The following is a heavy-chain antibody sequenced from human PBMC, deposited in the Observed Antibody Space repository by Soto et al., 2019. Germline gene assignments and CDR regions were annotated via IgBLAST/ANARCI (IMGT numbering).Heavy chain of an antibody. CDR1: GVSITDYY. Sequence: PSETLSLTCAFAGVSITDYYLSWLRQPAGKGLEWIGRMYTKERTNYNLSFKSRVTMSVDTSKNQFSLKLNAVTAADTAVYYCARDDYKDGGNNWFDPWGQGTLVTVSS. J-gene: IGHJ5*02. V-gene: IGHV4-4*07. CDR3: ARDDYKDGGNNWFDP. CDR2: MYTKERT. D-gene: IGHD3-16*01.